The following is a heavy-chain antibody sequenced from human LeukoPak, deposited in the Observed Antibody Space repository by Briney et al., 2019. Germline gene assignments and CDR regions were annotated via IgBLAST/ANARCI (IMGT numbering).Heavy chain of an antibody. J-gene: IGHJ3*02. CDR3: AKGNSGSYYDGFDI. CDR1: GFTFDDYG. V-gene: IGHV3-9*03. Sequence: GGSLRLSCAASGFTFDDYGMSWVRQAPGKGLEWVSGISWNSGTIGYADSVKGRFTISRDNAKNSLYLQMNSLRPEDMALYYCAKGNSGSYYDGFDIWGQGTMVTVSS. D-gene: IGHD1-26*01. CDR2: ISWNSGTI.